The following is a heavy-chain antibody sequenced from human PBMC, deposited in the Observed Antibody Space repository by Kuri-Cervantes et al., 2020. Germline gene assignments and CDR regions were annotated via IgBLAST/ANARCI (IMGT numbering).Heavy chain of an antibody. CDR1: GFTFSSYA. CDR2: ISYDGRNK. J-gene: IGHJ6*02. D-gene: IGHD5/OR15-5a*01. CDR3: AKVSDYYGMDV. V-gene: IGHV3-30*01. Sequence: GESLKISCAASGFTFSSYAMHWVRQAPGKGLEWVAIISYDGRNKYYADSLKGRFTISRDNSKNTLYLQMNSLRAEDTAVYYCAKVSDYYGMDVWGQGTTVTVSS.